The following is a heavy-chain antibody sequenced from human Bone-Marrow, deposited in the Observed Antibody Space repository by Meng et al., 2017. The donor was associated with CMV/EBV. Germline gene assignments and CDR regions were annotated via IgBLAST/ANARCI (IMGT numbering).Heavy chain of an antibody. CDR1: GGSFSGYY. CDR2: INHSGST. D-gene: IGHD3-3*01. Sequence: SETLSLTCAVYGGSFSGYYWSWIRQPPGKGLEWIGEINHSGSTNYNPSLKSRVTISVDTSKNQFSLKLSSVTAADTAVYYCATDTYYDFWSGYYRQFDYWGQGTLVTVS. J-gene: IGHJ4*02. CDR3: ATDTYYDFWSGYYRQFDY. V-gene: IGHV4-34*01.